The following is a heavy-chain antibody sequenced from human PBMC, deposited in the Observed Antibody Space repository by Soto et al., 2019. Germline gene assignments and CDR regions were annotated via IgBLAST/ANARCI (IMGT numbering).Heavy chain of an antibody. CDR1: GYTFTSYG. J-gene: IGHJ4*02. CDR3: ARTNRXDDYVWGSYRYIHPLSY. Sequence: ASVKVSCKASGYTFTSYGISWVRQAPGQGLEWMGWISAYNGNTNYAQKLQGRVTMTTDTSTSTAYMELRSLRSDDTAVYYCARTNRXDDYVWGSYRYIHPLSYWGQGTLVTVSS. CDR2: ISAYNGNT. V-gene: IGHV1-18*01. D-gene: IGHD3-16*02.